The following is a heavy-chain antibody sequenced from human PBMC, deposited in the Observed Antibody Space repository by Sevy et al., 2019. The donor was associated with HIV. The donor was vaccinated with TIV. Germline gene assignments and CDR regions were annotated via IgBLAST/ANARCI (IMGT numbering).Heavy chain of an antibody. CDR1: GFTFNDYA. CDR3: AKGRSAFLLYGMDV. J-gene: IGHJ6*02. Sequence: GGSLRLSCEGSGFTFNDYAMHWVRQGPGKGLEWVAGISWNSDNLAYVGSVKGRFTISRNNAENSLYLEMENLRPEDTALYYCAKGRSAFLLYGMDVWGQGTSVTVSS. D-gene: IGHD3-10*01. V-gene: IGHV3-9*01. CDR2: ISWNSDNL.